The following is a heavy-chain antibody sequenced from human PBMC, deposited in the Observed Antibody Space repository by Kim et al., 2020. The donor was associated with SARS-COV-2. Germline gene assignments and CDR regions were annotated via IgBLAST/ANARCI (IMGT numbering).Heavy chain of an antibody. Sequence: NYSPSFQGHVTISADKSISTAYLQWSSLKASDTAMYYCARLEYSSSNNDYWGQGTLVTVSS. J-gene: IGHJ4*02. V-gene: IGHV5-10-1*01. D-gene: IGHD6-6*01. CDR3: ARLEYSSSNNDY.